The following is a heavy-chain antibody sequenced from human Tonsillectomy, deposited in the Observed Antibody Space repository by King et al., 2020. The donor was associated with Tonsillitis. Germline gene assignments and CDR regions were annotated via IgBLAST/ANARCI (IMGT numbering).Heavy chain of an antibody. D-gene: IGHD3-3*01. V-gene: IGHV3-23*04. Sequence: VQLVESGGGLVQPGGSLRLSCAASGFTFSSYAISWFRQAPGKGLEWVSAISGSGGCTYYADSVKGRFTVSRDNSKNTLYLQMNSLRAADTAVYYCAKVDRSDFWSAYYTDYWGQGTLVTVSS. CDR3: AKVDRSDFWSAYYTDY. J-gene: IGHJ4*02. CDR1: GFTFSSYA. CDR2: ISGSGGCT.